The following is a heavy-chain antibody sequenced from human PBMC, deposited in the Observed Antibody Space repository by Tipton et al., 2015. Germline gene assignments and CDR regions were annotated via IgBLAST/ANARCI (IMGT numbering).Heavy chain of an antibody. V-gene: IGHV3-23*01. J-gene: IGHJ4*02. D-gene: IGHD1-26*01. CDR1: GFAFGYYA. Sequence: SLRLSCAASGFAFGYYAMSWVCQAPGKGLEWVSTIINSGDTTYYADSVRGRVIISRDNSKNTLYLQMNSLRAEDTAMYYCAKDPGRRGSYYVDYWGQGTLVTVSS. CDR2: IINSGDTT. CDR3: AKDPGRRGSYYVDY.